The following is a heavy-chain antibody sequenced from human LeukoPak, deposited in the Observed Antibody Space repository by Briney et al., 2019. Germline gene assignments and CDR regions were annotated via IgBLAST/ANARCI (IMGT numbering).Heavy chain of an antibody. CDR1: GYSFSSYW. Sequence: RGESLKISCKGSGYSFSSYWIGWVRQMPGKGLERMGVIHPGDSDTRYSPSFQGQVTISADKSISTAYLQWSSLKASDTAIYYCARGQAYYYDSSGYPDYWGQGTLVTVSS. CDR3: ARGQAYYYDSSGYPDY. D-gene: IGHD3-22*01. J-gene: IGHJ4*02. V-gene: IGHV5-51*01. CDR2: IHPGDSDT.